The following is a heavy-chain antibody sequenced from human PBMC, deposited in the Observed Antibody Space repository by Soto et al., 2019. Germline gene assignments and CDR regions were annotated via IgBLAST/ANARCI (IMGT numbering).Heavy chain of an antibody. CDR3: ATGSGSYYYYYYGMDV. V-gene: IGHV4-39*01. J-gene: IGHJ6*02. Sequence: SGTLSLTCTVSGGSISSSSYYWGWIRQPPGKGLEWIGSIYYSGSTYYNPSLKSRVTISVDTSKNQFSLKLSSVTAADTAVYYCATGSGSYYYYYYGMDVWGQGTTVTVSS. CDR2: IYYSGST. D-gene: IGHD3-10*01. CDR1: GGSISSSSYY.